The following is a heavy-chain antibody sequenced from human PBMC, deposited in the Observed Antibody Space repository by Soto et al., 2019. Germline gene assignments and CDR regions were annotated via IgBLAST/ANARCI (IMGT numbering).Heavy chain of an antibody. CDR3: ARISVASRYMDV. CDR1: GGSISSSSYY. V-gene: IGHV4-39*01. CDR2: FYYSGST. D-gene: IGHD5-12*01. J-gene: IGHJ6*03. Sequence: QLQLEESGPGLVKPSETLSLTCTVSGGSISSSSYYWGWIRQSPGKGLDWIGRFYYSGSTYYSPSLKSRVNIPGETSKKQISLRLSSVTAADTAVYYCARISVASRYMDVWGKGTTVTVSS.